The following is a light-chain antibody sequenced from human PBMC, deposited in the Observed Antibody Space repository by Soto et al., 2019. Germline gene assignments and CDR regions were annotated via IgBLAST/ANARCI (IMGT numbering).Light chain of an antibody. CDR3: QQRSNWPPWT. CDR1: QSVSSY. V-gene: IGKV3-11*01. Sequence: EIVLTQSPATLSLSPGERATLSCRASQSVSSYLAWYQQKPGQAPRLLIYDASNRATGIPDRFSGSGSGTDFTLTTSRLEPEDFAVYYCQQRSNWPPWTFGQGTKVEIK. J-gene: IGKJ1*01. CDR2: DAS.